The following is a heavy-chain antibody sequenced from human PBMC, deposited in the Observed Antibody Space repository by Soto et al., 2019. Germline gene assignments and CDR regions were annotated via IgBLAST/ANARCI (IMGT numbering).Heavy chain of an antibody. D-gene: IGHD3-3*01. J-gene: IGHJ6*02. CDR3: ARQPVRFLEWLSPNYGMDV. CDR2: IWYDGSNK. V-gene: IGHV3-33*01. Sequence: QVQLVESGGGVVQPGRSLRLSCAASGFTFSSYGMHWVRQAPGKGLEWVAVIWYDGSNKYYADSVKGRFTISRDNSKNPLYLQMNSLRAEDTAVYYCARQPVRFLEWLSPNYGMDVWGQGTTVTVSS. CDR1: GFTFSSYG.